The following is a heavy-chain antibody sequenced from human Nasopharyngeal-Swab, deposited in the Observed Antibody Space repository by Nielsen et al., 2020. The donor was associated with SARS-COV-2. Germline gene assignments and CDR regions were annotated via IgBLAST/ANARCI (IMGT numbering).Heavy chain of an antibody. CDR2: ISGSGGST. D-gene: IGHD3-3*01. CDR1: GFTFSSYS. Sequence: GESLKISCAASGFTFSSYSMNLVRQAPGKGLEWVSAISGSGGSTYYADSVKGRFTISRDNSKTTLYLQMNSLRAEDTAVYYCGKDPYYDFWSGYYFDYWGQGTLVTVSS. CDR3: GKDPYYDFWSGYYFDY. V-gene: IGHV3-23*01. J-gene: IGHJ4*02.